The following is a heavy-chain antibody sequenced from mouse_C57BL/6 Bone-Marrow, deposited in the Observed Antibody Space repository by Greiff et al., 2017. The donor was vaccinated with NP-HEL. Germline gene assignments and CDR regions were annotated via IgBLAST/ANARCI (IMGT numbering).Heavy chain of an antibody. Sequence: EVKLVESGGDLVKPGGSLKLSCAASGFTFSSYGMSWVRQTPDKRLEWVATISSGGSYTYYPDSVKGRFTISRDNAKNTLYLQMSSLKSEDTAMYYCARLERNFYAMDYWGQGTSVTVSS. CDR3: ARLERNFYAMDY. D-gene: IGHD2-1*01. CDR1: GFTFSSYG. CDR2: ISSGGSYT. V-gene: IGHV5-6*01. J-gene: IGHJ4*01.